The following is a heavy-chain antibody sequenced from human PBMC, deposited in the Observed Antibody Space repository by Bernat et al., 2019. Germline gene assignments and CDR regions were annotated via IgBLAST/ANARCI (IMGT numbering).Heavy chain of an antibody. Sequence: QVQLVQSGAELKKPGASVKVSCKASGYSFSSHGITWVRQAPGQGLEWMGWISAYNGNTNYAQELQGRVTMTTDTSTSTAYMELRSLRTDDTAVYYCARATTATTGLDYWGQGTLVTVSS. CDR2: ISAYNGNT. J-gene: IGHJ4*02. D-gene: IGHD4-17*01. CDR1: GYSFSSHG. CDR3: ARATTATTGLDY. V-gene: IGHV1-18*01.